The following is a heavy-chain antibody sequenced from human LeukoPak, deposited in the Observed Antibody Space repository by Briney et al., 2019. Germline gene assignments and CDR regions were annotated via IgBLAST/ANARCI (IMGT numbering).Heavy chain of an antibody. D-gene: IGHD2-2*01. CDR2: IYHGGSI. CDR3: ARILGYCSSNSCHDAFDI. V-gene: IGHV4-38-2*01. CDR1: GYSMTTGYY. J-gene: IGHJ3*02. Sequence: SETLSLTCAVSGYSMTTGYYWGWIRHPPGKGLEWIGSIYHGGSIYYNPSLKSRVTMSVDTSKNQFSLKLNSVTAADTAVYYCARILGYCSSNSCHDAFDIWGQGTMVTVSS.